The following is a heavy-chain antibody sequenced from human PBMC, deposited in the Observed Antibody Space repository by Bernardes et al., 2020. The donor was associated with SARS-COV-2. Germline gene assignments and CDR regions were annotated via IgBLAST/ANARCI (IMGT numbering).Heavy chain of an antibody. V-gene: IGHV1-2*02. CDR1: GYTFGDYY. D-gene: IGHD2-21*01. CDR2: ISPKSGAT. J-gene: IGHJ4*02. CDR3: ARTFYYDRGGDSLFDL. Sequence: AQLEVGWTASGYTFGDYYTHWLRQAPGQGLEWMGWISPKSGATNHAQKFQGRVTMTRDTSISTDYMELSSLRSDDTAVYYCARTFYYDRGGDSLFDLWGQGTPVTVS.